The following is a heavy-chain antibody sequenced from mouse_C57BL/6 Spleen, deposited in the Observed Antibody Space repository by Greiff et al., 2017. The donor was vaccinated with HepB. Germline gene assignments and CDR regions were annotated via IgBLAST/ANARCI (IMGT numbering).Heavy chain of an antibody. J-gene: IGHJ1*03. CDR3: ASSIYDDSNYWYLDV. V-gene: IGHV1-80*01. CDR2: IYPGDGDT. D-gene: IGHD2-4*01. Sequence: VQLQQSGAELVKPGASVKISCKASGYAFSSYWMNWVKQRPGKGLEWIGQIYPGDGDTNYNGKFKGKATLTADKSSSTSYMQLSSLTSEDSAVLFFASSIYDDSNYWYLDVWGTGTTVTVSS. CDR1: GYAFSSYW.